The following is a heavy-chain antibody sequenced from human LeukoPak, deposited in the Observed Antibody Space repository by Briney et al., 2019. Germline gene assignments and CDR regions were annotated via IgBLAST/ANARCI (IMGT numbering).Heavy chain of an antibody. V-gene: IGHV3-48*03. D-gene: IGHD6-19*01. Sequence: PGGSLRLSCAASGFTVNSYEMNWVRQAPGKGLEWVSYISKSGSNMYYADSVKGRFTISRDNAKNSLYLQMNSLRVEDTAVYYCARETAVAGNDYWGQGALVTVSS. CDR3: ARETAVAGNDY. CDR2: ISKSGSNM. CDR1: GFTVNSYE. J-gene: IGHJ4*02.